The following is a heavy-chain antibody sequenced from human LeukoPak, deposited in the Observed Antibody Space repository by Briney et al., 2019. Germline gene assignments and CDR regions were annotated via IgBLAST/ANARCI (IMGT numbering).Heavy chain of an antibody. J-gene: IGHJ6*03. CDR1: GYTFTSYY. CDR3: ARDHGLQDYYYYMDV. CDR2: INPSGGST. V-gene: IGHV1-46*01. D-gene: IGHD5-24*01. Sequence: ASVKVSCKASGYTFTSYYMHCVRQAPGQGLEWMGIINPSGGSTSYSQKFQGRVTMTRDKSTSTVYMELSSLRSEDTAVYYCARDHGLQDYYYYMDVWGKGTTVTVSS.